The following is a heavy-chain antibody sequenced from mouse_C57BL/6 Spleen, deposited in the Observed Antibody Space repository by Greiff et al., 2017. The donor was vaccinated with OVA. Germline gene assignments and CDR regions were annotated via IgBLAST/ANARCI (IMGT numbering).Heavy chain of an antibody. Sequence: QVQLQQSGPELVKPGASVKISCKASGYAFSSSWMNWVKQRPGKGLEWIGRIYPGDGDTNYNGKFKGKATLTADKSSSTAYMQLSSLTSEDSAVYFCARPPLYYGSSYSFDYWGQGTTLTVSS. D-gene: IGHD1-1*01. V-gene: IGHV1-82*01. CDR3: ARPPLYYGSSYSFDY. J-gene: IGHJ2*01. CDR2: IYPGDGDT. CDR1: GYAFSSSW.